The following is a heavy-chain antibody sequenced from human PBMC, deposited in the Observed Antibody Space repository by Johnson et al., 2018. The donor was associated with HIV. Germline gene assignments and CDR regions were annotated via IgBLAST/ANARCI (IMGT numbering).Heavy chain of an antibody. CDR1: GCTFSSYA. J-gene: IGHJ3*02. V-gene: IGHV3-23*04. CDR3: AKVERRGAAINI. CDR2: LSGSGGRT. Sequence: VQLVESGGGLVQPGGSLRLSCAASGCTFSSYAMSWVRQAPGQGLEWVSALSGSGGRTYSADTVKGRFTIPRDNSKNTQYLQMNSLRAKDTAVYDCAKVERRGAAINIWGQGTMVTVSS. D-gene: IGHD3-10*01.